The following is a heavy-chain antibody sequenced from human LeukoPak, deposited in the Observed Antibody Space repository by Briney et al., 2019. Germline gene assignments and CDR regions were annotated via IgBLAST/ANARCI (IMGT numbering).Heavy chain of an antibody. D-gene: IGHD3-22*01. CDR2: ISSSSGHI. J-gene: IGHJ3*02. V-gene: IGHV3-21*01. Sequence: GGSLRLSSAASGFTFSGYGMHWVRQAPGKGLEWVSSISSSSGHIYYADSVKGRFTISRDNAKNSLYLQMNSLRAEDTAVYYCATSLGDYYDSSGYPLGAFDIWGQGTMVTVSS. CDR3: ATSLGDYYDSSGYPLGAFDI. CDR1: GFTFSGYG.